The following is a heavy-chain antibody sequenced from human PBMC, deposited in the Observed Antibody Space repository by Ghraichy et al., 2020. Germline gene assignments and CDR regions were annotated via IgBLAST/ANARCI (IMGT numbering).Heavy chain of an antibody. V-gene: IGHV4-34*01. CDR3: ARGLRRRELRPRQFDY. CDR1: GGSFSGYY. D-gene: IGHD1-26*01. CDR2: INHSGST. J-gene: IGHJ4*02. Sequence: SQTLSLTCAVYGGSFSGYYWSWIRQPPGKGLEWIGEINHSGSTNYNPSLKSRVTISVDTSKNQFSLKLSSVTAADTAVYYCARGLRRRELRPRQFDYWGQGTLVTVSS.